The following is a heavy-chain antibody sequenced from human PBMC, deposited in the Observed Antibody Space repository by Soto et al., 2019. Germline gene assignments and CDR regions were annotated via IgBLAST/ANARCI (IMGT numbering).Heavy chain of an antibody. J-gene: IGHJ4*02. V-gene: IGHV4-39*01. CDR2: MYYSGAT. D-gene: IGHD3-3*01. CDR3: ARGGQDFWSGPFDY. CDR1: GGSISSNSYY. Sequence: PSETLSLTCTVSGGSISSNSYYWDWIRQPPGKGLEWIGSMYYSGATYHNPSLQSRVTISVDTSKNQFSLHLSSVTAADTAVYYCARGGQDFWSGPFDYWGRGALVTVSS.